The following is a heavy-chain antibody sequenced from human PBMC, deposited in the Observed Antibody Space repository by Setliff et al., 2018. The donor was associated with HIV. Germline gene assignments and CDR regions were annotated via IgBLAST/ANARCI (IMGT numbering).Heavy chain of an antibody. CDR2: MNPNNGNT. CDR3: ARGTAPRPASVLEFLEWLFPNWFDP. CDR1: GYHFTDYD. J-gene: IGHJ5*02. D-gene: IGHD3-3*02. V-gene: IGHV1-8*02. Sequence: SVKVSCKASGYHFTDYDINWVRQATGQGLEWMGWMNPNNGNTGYAEKFQGRVTMTRDTSISTAYMELSSLRSDDAAVYYCARGTAPRPASVLEFLEWLFPNWFDPWGQGTLVTVSS.